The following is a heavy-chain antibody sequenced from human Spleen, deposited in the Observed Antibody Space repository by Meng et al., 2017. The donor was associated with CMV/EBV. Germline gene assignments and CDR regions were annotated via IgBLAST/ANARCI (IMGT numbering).Heavy chain of an antibody. Sequence: GGSLRLSCAASGFTFSSYSMNWVRQAPGKGLEWVSSISSSSSYIYYADSVKGRFTISRDNAKNSLYLQMNSLRAEDTAVYYCARGGRFLEWLFQSRWGQGTLVTVSS. J-gene: IGHJ4*02. CDR2: ISSSSSYI. CDR1: GFTFSSYS. V-gene: IGHV3-21*01. D-gene: IGHD3-3*01. CDR3: ARGGRFLEWLFQSR.